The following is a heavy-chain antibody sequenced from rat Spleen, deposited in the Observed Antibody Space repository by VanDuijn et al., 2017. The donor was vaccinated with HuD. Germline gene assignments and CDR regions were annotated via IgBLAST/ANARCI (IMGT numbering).Heavy chain of an antibody. D-gene: IGHD1-12*02. J-gene: IGHJ3*01. CDR2: IWGDGST. CDR1: GFSLSSNS. V-gene: IGHV2-1*01. Sequence: QVQLKESGPGLVQPSQTLSLTCTVSGFSLSSNSVHWVRQPPGKGLEWMGGIWGDGSTDYNSALKSRLNINRDTSKSQVFLKMNSLQTDDTAIYFCTRPDRGSYYYDGTYHFNWFAYWGQGTLVTVSS. CDR3: TRPDRGSYYYDGTYHFNWFAY.